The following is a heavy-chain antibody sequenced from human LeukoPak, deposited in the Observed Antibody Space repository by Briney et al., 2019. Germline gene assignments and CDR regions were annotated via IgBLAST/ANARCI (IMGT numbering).Heavy chain of an antibody. D-gene: IGHD6-19*01. J-gene: IGHJ4*02. V-gene: IGHV3-11*04. CDR2: ISNSGSII. CDR1: GFIFSDYY. Sequence: PGGSLRLSCAASGFIFSDYYMSWTRQAPGKGLEWVSYISNSGSIIHYADSLKGRFTISRDNAKNSVYLQMNSLRAEDTAVYYCAREHLGVAAADYWGQGTLVTVSS. CDR3: AREHLGVAAADY.